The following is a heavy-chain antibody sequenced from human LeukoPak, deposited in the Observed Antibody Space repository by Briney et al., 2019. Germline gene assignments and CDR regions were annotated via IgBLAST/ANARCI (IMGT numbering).Heavy chain of an antibody. Sequence: GGSLRLSCAASGFNFSSYSMNWVRQAPGKELEWVSSISSSSSYIYYADSVKGRFTISRDNAKNSLYLQMNSLRAEDTAVYYCARDGRGDYCSGGSCLMFDPWGQGTLVTVSS. CDR3: ARDGRGDYCSGGSCLMFDP. CDR1: GFNFSSYS. CDR2: ISSSSSYI. D-gene: IGHD2-15*01. J-gene: IGHJ5*02. V-gene: IGHV3-21*01.